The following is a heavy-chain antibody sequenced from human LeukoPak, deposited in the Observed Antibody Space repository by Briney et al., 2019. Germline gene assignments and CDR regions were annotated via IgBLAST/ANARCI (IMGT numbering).Heavy chain of an antibody. D-gene: IGHD6-6*01. V-gene: IGHV4-31*03. J-gene: IGHJ4*02. Sequence: SGTLSLTCTVSGGSISSGGYYWSWIRPHPGKGLEWIGYIYYSGSTYYNPSLKSRVTISVDTSKNQFSLKLSSVTAADTAVYYCARDGLGSSGFDYWGQGTLVTVSS. CDR3: ARDGLGSSGFDY. CDR1: GGSISSGGYY. CDR2: IYYSGST.